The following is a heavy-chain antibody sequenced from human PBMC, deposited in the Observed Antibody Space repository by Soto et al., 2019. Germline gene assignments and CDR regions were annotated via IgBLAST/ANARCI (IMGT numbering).Heavy chain of an antibody. D-gene: IGHD5-18*01. Sequence: QVQLQESGPGLVKPSQTLSLTCTVSGGSISSGDYYWSWIRQPPGKGLEWIGDIYNSGSTYYNQSPKSRVTITGDTYKNQSSLKLSSVTAADTAVYYCARASQVVTDVWGQGTTVTVSS. V-gene: IGHV4-30-4*01. J-gene: IGHJ6*02. CDR3: ARASQVVTDV. CDR2: IYNSGST. CDR1: GGSISSGDYY.